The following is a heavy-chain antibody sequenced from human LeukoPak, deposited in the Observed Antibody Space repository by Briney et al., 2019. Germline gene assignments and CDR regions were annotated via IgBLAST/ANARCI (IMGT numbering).Heavy chain of an antibody. Sequence: ASVKVSCKASGYTFTSYYMHWVRQAPGQGLEWMGIINPSGGSTSYAQKFQGRVTMTRDMSTSTVYMELSSLRSEDTAVYYCARDVDTAMVTGYYDSSGYFDYWGQGTLVTVSS. CDR2: INPSGGST. D-gene: IGHD5-18*01. CDR1: GYTFTSYY. CDR3: ARDVDTAMVTGYYDSSGYFDY. J-gene: IGHJ4*02. V-gene: IGHV1-46*01.